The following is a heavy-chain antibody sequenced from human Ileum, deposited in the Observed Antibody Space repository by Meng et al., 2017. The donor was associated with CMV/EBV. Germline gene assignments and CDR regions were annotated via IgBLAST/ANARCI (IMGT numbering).Heavy chain of an antibody. J-gene: IGHJ4*02. CDR3: ARPAQHVGVVTAHFDS. Sequence: QVQLVESGGVVVQPARSLRLSCVGSGFTFSTYALHWVRQAPGKGLEWVSLISYDGSNKNFAHSVKGRFTISRDNSKNTLYLQMNSLTTEDTAVYYCARPAQHVGVVTAHFDSWGQGTLVTVSS. CDR2: ISYDGSNK. V-gene: IGHV3-30-3*01. CDR1: GFTFSTYA. D-gene: IGHD2-21*02.